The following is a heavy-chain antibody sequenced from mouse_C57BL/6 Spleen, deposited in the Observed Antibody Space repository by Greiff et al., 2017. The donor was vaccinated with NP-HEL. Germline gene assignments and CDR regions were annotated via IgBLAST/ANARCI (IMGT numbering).Heavy chain of an antibody. V-gene: IGHV5-4*01. J-gene: IGHJ3*01. Sequence: EVHLVESGGGLVKPGGSLKLSCAASGFTFSSYAMSWVRQTPEKRLEWVATISDGGSYTYYPDNVKGRFTISRDNAKNNLYLQMSHLKSEDTAMYYCASPYYGSSQAFAYWGQGTLVTVSA. CDR3: ASPYYGSSQAFAY. CDR2: ISDGGSYT. D-gene: IGHD1-1*01. CDR1: GFTFSSYA.